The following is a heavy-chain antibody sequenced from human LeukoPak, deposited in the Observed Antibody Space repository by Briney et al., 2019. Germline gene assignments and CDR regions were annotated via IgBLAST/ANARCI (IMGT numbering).Heavy chain of an antibody. CDR2: IIPIFGTA. CDR1: GGTFSSYA. D-gene: IGHD5-18*01. V-gene: IGHV1-69*13. CDR3: AKDRSDVDTAMAATYFDY. J-gene: IGHJ4*02. Sequence: ASVKVSCKASGGTFSSYAISWVRQAPGQGLEWMGGIIPIFGTANYAQKFQGRVTITADESTSTAYMELSSLRAEDTAVYYCAKDRSDVDTAMAATYFDYWGQGTLVTVSS.